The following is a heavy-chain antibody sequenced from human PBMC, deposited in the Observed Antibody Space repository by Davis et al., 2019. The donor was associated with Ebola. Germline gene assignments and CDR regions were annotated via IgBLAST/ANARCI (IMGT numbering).Heavy chain of an antibody. V-gene: IGHV3-23*01. CDR3: AKDVGLGRCWYYFDK. Sequence: PGGSLRLSCAASGFTFSMNAMSWVRQAPGKGLEWVSGISGSGDHTKYADSVKGRFTISKDNSKSPVYLQLNGLRADDTAVYHCAKDVGLGRCWYYFDKWGQGILVTVSS. J-gene: IGHJ4*02. D-gene: IGHD6-13*01. CDR2: ISGSGDHT. CDR1: GFTFSMNA.